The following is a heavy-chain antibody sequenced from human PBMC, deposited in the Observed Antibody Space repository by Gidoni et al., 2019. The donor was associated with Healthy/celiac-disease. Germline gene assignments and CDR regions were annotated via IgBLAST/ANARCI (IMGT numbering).Heavy chain of an antibody. V-gene: IGHV3-30*01. J-gene: IGHJ4*02. CDR2: ISYDGSNK. D-gene: IGHD6-13*01. Sequence: QVQLVESGGGVVQPGRSLRLSCAASGFTFSSYAMHWVRQATGKGLEWVAVISYDGSNKYYADAVKGRFTISRDNSKNTLYLQMNSLRAEDTAVYYCAMTHGDSSSWYDFSFDYWGQGTLVTVSS. CDR1: GFTFSSYA. CDR3: AMTHGDSSSWYDFSFDY.